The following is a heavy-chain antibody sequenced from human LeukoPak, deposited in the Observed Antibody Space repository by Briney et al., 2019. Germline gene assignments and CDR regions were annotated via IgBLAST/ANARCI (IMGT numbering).Heavy chain of an antibody. D-gene: IGHD3-22*01. V-gene: IGHV3-23*01. CDR3: ARSYYEYYYDSSGYYRPYFDY. J-gene: IGHJ4*02. Sequence: GGTLRLSCAASGFTFSKYGMSWVRQAPGKGPEWVSAISGSADNTYYADSVKGRFTISRDNSKNTLYLQMNSLRAEDTAVYYCARSYYEYYYDSSGYYRPYFDYWGQGTLVTVSS. CDR1: GFTFSKYG. CDR2: ISGSADNT.